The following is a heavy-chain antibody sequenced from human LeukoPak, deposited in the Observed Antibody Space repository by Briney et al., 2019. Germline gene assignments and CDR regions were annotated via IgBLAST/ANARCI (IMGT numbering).Heavy chain of an antibody. Sequence: GGSLRLSCAASGFTFSNYAMSWVRQAPGKGLEWVSAILGSGGSTYYADSVKGRFTVSRDNSKSTLYLQLNSLRAEDTALYYCAKWGDYDVLTGYYVPDYWGQGTLVTVSS. J-gene: IGHJ4*02. CDR3: AKWGDYDVLTGYYVPDY. CDR1: GFTFSNYA. CDR2: ILGSGGST. D-gene: IGHD3-9*01. V-gene: IGHV3-23*01.